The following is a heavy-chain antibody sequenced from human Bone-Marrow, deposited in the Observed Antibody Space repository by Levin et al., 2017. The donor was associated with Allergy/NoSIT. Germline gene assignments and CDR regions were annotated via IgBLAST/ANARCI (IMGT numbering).Heavy chain of an antibody. CDR2: LYWDDDK. CDR3: PHSMFGSVSRGCGDLAGFDF. D-gene: IGHD3-16*01. CDR1: GFSLSTSGVG. J-gene: IGHJ3*01. Sequence: SGPTLVKPPQTLTLTCTFSGFSLSTSGVGVGWIRQPPGKALEWLALLYWDDDKFYSPSLKTRLTITQDTSKNQVVLTLTNMDPFDTATYLFPHSMFGSVSRGCGDLAGFDFWGQGTMVTVSS. V-gene: IGHV2-5*02.